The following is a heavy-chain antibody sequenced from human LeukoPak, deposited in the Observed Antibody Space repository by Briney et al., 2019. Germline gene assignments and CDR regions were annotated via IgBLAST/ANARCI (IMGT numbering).Heavy chain of an antibody. Sequence: GASVKVSCKASGYTFTRYAMNWVRQAPGQGLEWMGWINTNTGNPTYAQGFTGRFVFSLDTSVSTAYLQISSLKAEDTAVYYCARNLYYYYDSSAGPDYWGQGTLVTVSS. D-gene: IGHD3-22*01. CDR2: INTNTGNP. CDR1: GYTFTRYA. CDR3: ARNLYYYYDSSAGPDY. J-gene: IGHJ4*02. V-gene: IGHV7-4-1*02.